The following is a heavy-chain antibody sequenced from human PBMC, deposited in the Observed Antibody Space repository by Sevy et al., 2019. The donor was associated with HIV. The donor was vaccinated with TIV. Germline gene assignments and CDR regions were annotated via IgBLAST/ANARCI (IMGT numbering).Heavy chain of an antibody. J-gene: IGHJ6*03. Sequence: GESLKISCKGSGYSFTSYWIGWVRQMPGKGLEWMGIIYPGDSDTRYSPSFQGQVTISADKSISTAYLQWNSLKASDPRYRPSFQSQVTISADKSISTAYLXWSSLKASDTAMYYCARHRASYSSGWLGYYYYMDVWGKGTTVTVSS. V-gene: IGHV5-51*01. CDR3: FQSQVTISADKSISTAYLXWSSLKASDTAMYYCARHRASYSSGWLGYYYYMDV. D-gene: IGHD3-10*01. CDR1: GYSFTSYW. CDR2: IYPGDSDT.